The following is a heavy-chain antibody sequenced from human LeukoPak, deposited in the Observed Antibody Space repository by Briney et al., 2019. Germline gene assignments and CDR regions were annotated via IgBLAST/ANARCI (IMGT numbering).Heavy chain of an antibody. Sequence: ASVTVSCTASGYTFTSYDINWVRQATGQGLEWMGWMNPNSGNTGYAQKLQGRVTMTTDTSTSTAYMELRSLRSDDTAVYYCARGRTEQWFGELSFMDVWGKGTTVTVSS. V-gene: IGHV1-8*01. J-gene: IGHJ6*04. D-gene: IGHD3-10*01. CDR3: ARGRTEQWFGELSFMDV. CDR2: MNPNSGNT. CDR1: GYTFTSYD.